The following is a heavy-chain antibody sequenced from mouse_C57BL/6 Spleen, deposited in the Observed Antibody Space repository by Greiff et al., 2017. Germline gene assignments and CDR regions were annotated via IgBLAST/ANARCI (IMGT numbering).Heavy chain of an antibody. V-gene: IGHV7-3*01. J-gene: IGHJ4*01. CDR3: ARYKGSFYYAMDY. CDR2: IRNKANGYTT. D-gene: IGHD1-1*01. Sequence: EVQGVESGGGLVQPGGSLSLSCAASGFTFTDYYMSWVRQPPGKALEWLGFIRNKANGYTTEYSASVKGRFTISSDNSQSILYLQMNALRAEDSATYYCARYKGSFYYAMDYWGQGTSVTVSS. CDR1: GFTFTDYY.